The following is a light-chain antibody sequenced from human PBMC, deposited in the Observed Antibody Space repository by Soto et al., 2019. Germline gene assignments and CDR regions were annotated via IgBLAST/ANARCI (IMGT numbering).Light chain of an antibody. Sequence: ELVLTQSPGTLSLSPVDIANVSCRSSQSAYSSYLSWYQQKPGQAPRLLIYGASNRDSGIPARFSGSGSGTEFTLTISSLEPEDLAVYYCQQRGIFGPGIKVDI. CDR2: GAS. J-gene: IGKJ3*01. CDR3: QQRGI. V-gene: IGKV3D-7*01. CDR1: QSAYSSY.